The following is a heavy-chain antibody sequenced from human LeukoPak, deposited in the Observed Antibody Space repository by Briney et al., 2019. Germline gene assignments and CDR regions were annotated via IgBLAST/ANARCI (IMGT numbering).Heavy chain of an antibody. CDR2: ISGSGGNT. D-gene: IGHD2-21*01. CDR1: GFTFSSYA. J-gene: IGHJ6*02. Sequence: GGSLRLSCAASGFTFSSYAMSWVRQAPGKGLEWVSAISGSGGNTYYADSVKGRFTISRDNAKNSLYLQMNSLRDEDTAVYYCVKAGEVDYYYYGMDVWGQGTTVTVSS. V-gene: IGHV3-23*01. CDR3: VKAGEVDYYYYGMDV.